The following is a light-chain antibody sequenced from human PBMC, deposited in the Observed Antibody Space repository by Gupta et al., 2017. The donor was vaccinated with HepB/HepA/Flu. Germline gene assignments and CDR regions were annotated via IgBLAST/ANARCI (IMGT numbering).Light chain of an antibody. J-gene: IGLJ2*01. CDR1: RLRSYY. Sequence: SSELTQDPAVSVALGQRVRSTCQGDRLRSYYASWYQQKPGQAPVLVIYGKNNRPSGIPDRFSGSSSGNTASLTITGAQAEEEADYYCNSRDSSGNHLRVVFGGGTKLTVL. CDR2: GKN. CDR3: NSRDSSGNHLRVV. V-gene: IGLV3-19*01.